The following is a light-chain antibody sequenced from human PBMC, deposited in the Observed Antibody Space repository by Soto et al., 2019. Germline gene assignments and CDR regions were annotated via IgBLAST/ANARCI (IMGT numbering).Light chain of an antibody. V-gene: IGLV4-60*02. Sequence: QLVLTQSSSASASLGSSVKLTCTLSSGHSSYIIAWHQQQPGKAPRYLMKLEGSGSYNKGSGVPDRFSGSSSGADRYLTIYNLQFEDEADYYCDTWDSNTRVLGLGTKLTVL. J-gene: IGLJ3*02. CDR1: SGHSSYI. CDR2: LEGSGSY. CDR3: DTWDSNTRV.